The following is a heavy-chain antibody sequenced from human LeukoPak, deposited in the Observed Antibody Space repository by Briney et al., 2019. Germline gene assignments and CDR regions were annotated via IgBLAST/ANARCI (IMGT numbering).Heavy chain of an antibody. CDR2: IYHSGST. V-gene: IGHV4-30-2*02. J-gene: IGHJ6*03. CDR3: ARWSGYPTYYMDV. Sequence: SQTLSLTCTVSGGSISSGGYYWSWIRQPPGKGLEWIGYIYHSGSTYYNPSLKSRVTISVDRSKNQFSLKLNSVTAADTAVYYCARWSGYPTYYMDVWGKGTTVTVSS. D-gene: IGHD3-3*01. CDR1: GGSISSGGYY.